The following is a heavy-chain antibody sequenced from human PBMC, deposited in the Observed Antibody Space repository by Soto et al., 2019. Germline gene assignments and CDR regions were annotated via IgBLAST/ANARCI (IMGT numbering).Heavy chain of an antibody. CDR1: GETFINYS. J-gene: IGHJ6*02. D-gene: IGHD2-2*01. Sequence: QVQLVQSAAEVKKPGSSVKISCKASGETFINYSFSWMRQAPGQGVEWMGGIVPMSGGPNSAEKFHDRLTITADRSTGTVTMQLSRLTSDDTAVYYCARVGIRLIPADLGGGYHFQGLDVWGEGTKVTVS. V-gene: IGHV1-69*01. CDR2: IVPMSGGP. CDR3: ARVGIRLIPADLGGGYHFQGLDV.